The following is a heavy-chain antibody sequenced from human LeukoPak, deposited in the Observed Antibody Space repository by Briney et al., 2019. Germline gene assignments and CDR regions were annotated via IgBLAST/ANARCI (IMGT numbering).Heavy chain of an antibody. D-gene: IGHD3-22*01. CDR1: GGTFSNYA. J-gene: IGHJ5*02. CDR3: ANGNYYDRSGSHHRIYNWFDP. V-gene: IGHV1-69*05. Sequence: SVKVSCKASGGTFSNYAISWVRQAPGQGLEWMGGIIPILGTANYAPKFQDRVTISMDESTSTSFMELRSLRSEDTAVYYCANGNYYDRSGSHHRIYNWFDPWGQGTLVTVSS. CDR2: IIPILGTA.